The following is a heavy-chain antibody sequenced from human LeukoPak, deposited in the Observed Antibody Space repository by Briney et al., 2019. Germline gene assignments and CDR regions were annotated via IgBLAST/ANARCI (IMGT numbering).Heavy chain of an antibody. CDR2: INPNSGGT. CDR1: GYTFTGYY. V-gene: IGHV1-2*04. J-gene: IGHJ6*04. D-gene: IGHD6-19*01. CDR3: AREFWLVRPRGMDV. Sequence: ASVKVSCKASGYTFTGYYMHWVRQAPGQGLEWTGWINPNSGGTNYAQKFQGWVTMTRDTSISTAYMELSRLRSDDTAVYYCAREFWLVRPRGMDVWGKGTTVTVSS.